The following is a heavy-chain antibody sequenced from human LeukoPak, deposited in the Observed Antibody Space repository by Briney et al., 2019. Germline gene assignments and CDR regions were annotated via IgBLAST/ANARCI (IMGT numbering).Heavy chain of an antibody. V-gene: IGHV4-39*01. CDR1: GGSISSSSYY. D-gene: IGHD3-3*01. Sequence: PSETLSLTCTVSGGSISSSSYYWGWIRQPPGRGLEWIGSIYYSGSTYYNPSLKSRVTISVDTSKDQFSLKLSSVTAADTAVYYCATTIFGVVKIFDYWGQGTLVTVSS. CDR3: ATTIFGVVKIFDY. CDR2: IYYSGST. J-gene: IGHJ4*02.